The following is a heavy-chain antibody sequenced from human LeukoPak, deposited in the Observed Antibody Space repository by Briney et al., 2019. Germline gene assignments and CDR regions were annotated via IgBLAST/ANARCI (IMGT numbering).Heavy chain of an antibody. Sequence: GRCLRLSCSAAGLNFGSYALSWVSPAPGKGLEWVSGISGSDSSTYYPDSVKGRFTISRDNSKNTLYLQMNSLRAEDTAVYYCAKAGWYRYFDYWGQGTLVTVSS. CDR2: ISGSDSST. V-gene: IGHV3-23*01. D-gene: IGHD6-19*01. J-gene: IGHJ4*02. CDR1: GLNFGSYA. CDR3: AKAGWYRYFDY.